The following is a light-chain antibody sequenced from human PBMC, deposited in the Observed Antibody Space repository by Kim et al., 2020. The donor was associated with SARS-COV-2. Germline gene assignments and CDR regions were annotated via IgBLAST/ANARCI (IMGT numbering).Light chain of an antibody. CDR1: KLGDKY. CDR2: QDN. V-gene: IGLV3-1*01. CDR3: QAWDSSTHNYV. J-gene: IGLJ1*01. Sequence: PGQTASITCSGYKLGDKYVSWYQQKPGQYPVVVIYQDNQRASGIPERFSGSNSGNTATLTISGTQAMDEADYYCQAWDSSTHNYVFGAGTQLTVL.